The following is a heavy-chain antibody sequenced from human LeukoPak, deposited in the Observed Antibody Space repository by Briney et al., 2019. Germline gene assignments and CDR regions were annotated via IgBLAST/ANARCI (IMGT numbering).Heavy chain of an antibody. V-gene: IGHV3-23*01. D-gene: IGHD5-12*01. Sequence: PGGSLRLSFAASGFNFPTYAMQWVRQAPGKGLEWVSSIRVSDGARFYADSVKGRFTTSRDNSKNTLFLQMNSLRVEDTAVYYCAKDHSGYDGGLDYWGQGTLVTVSS. J-gene: IGHJ4*02. CDR2: IRVSDGAR. CDR1: GFNFPTYA. CDR3: AKDHSGYDGGLDY.